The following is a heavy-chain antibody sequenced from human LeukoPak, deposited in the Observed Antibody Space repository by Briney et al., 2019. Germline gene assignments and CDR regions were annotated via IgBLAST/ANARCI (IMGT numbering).Heavy chain of an antibody. V-gene: IGHV3-21*01. Sequence: GGSLRLSCAASGFIFSIYAMNWVRQAPGKGLEWVSSISGTTTSKYHADSLRGRFSISRDDAENSLYLQMDSLRAEDTAVYFCAREAPGQGFDYWGQGTLVTVSS. CDR3: AREAPGQGFDY. CDR2: ISGTTTSK. CDR1: GFIFSIYA. J-gene: IGHJ4*02.